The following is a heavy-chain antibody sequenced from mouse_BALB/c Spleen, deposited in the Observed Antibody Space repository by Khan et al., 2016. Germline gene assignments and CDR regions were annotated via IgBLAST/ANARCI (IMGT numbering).Heavy chain of an antibody. V-gene: IGHV4-1*02. Sequence: EVKLLESGGGLVQPGGSLKLSCAASGFDFSRYWMSWVRQAPGKGLEWIGEINPDSSTINYTPFLKDKFIISRDNAKNTLYLTMSRVRSEDTALYYCARLHYYGRFAYWGQGTLVTVSA. CDR3: ARLHYYGRFAY. CDR1: GFDFSRYW. CDR2: INPDSSTI. D-gene: IGHD1-2*01. J-gene: IGHJ3*01.